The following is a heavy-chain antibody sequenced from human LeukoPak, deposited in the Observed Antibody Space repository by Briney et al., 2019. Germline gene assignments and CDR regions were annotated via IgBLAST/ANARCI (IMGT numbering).Heavy chain of an antibody. CDR3: ARGVVAAAGSGYFDY. CDR2: INPSGGST. V-gene: IGHV1-46*01. D-gene: IGHD6-13*01. J-gene: IGHJ4*02. CDR1: GYTFTSYY. Sequence: GASVKVSCKASGYTFTSYYMHWVRQAPGQGLEWMGIINPSGGSTSYAQKFQGRVTMTRDTSTSTVYMELTSLRSEDTAVYYCARGVVAAAGSGYFDYWGQGTLVTVSS.